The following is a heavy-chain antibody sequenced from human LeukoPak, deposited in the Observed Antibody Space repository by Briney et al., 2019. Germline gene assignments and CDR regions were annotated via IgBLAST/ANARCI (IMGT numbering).Heavy chain of an antibody. V-gene: IGHV3-30*18. CDR3: TKGSSWYFHY. CDR2: ISYDGSNK. Sequence: QPGGSLRLSCAASGFTFSSYGMHWVRQAPGKGLEWVAVISYDGSNKYYADSVKGRFTISRDNSKNTLFVQMNSLRAEDTAVYYCTKGSSWYFHYCGQGTLVTVSS. CDR1: GFTFSSYG. J-gene: IGHJ4*02. D-gene: IGHD6-13*01.